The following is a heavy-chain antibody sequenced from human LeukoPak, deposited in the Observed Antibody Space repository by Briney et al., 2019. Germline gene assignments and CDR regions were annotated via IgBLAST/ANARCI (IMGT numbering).Heavy chain of an antibody. J-gene: IGHJ4*02. CDR1: GFTFDDYA. D-gene: IGHD3-22*01. V-gene: IGHV3-48*02. CDR3: ARGSAGYYDSNGRLDY. CDR2: ISSSSNTI. Sequence: PGGSLRLSCAASGFTFDDYAMHWVRQAPGKGLEWVSYISSSSNTIYYADSVKGRFTISRDNAKNSLYLQMNSLRDEDTAVYYCARGSAGYYDSNGRLDYWGQGTLVTVSS.